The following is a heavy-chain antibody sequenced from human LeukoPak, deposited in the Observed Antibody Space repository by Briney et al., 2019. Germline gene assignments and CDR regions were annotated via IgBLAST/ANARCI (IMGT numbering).Heavy chain of an antibody. J-gene: IGHJ5*02. V-gene: IGHV4-38-2*01. CDR1: GYSISSGYF. D-gene: IGHD3-3*01. CDR3: ARSGFWSGYYPKNWFDP. Sequence: SETLSLTCAVSGYSISSGYFWGWIRQPPGKGLEWIGSIYHSGSTYYNPSLKSRVTISLDTSKNQFSLKLSSVTAADTAVYYCARSGFWSGYYPKNWFDPWGQGTLVTVSS. CDR2: IYHSGST.